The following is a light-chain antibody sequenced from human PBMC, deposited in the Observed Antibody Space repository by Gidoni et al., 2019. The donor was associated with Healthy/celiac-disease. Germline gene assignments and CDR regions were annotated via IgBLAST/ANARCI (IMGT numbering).Light chain of an antibody. J-gene: IGKJ2*04. Sequence: DIQMTQSQSSLSASVGDRVTITCRASQSISSYLNWYQQKPGKAPKLLIYAASSLQSGVPSRFSGSGSGTDFTLTISSLQPEDFATYYCQQSYSTLMCSFGQGTKLEIK. CDR1: QSISSY. V-gene: IGKV1-39*01. CDR3: QQSYSTLMCS. CDR2: AAS.